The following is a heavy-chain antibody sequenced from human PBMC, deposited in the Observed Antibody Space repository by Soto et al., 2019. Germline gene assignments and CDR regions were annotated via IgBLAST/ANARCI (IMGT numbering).Heavy chain of an antibody. CDR1: GFTFSSYA. J-gene: IGHJ3*02. CDR2: ISYDGSNK. V-gene: IGHV3-30-3*01. Sequence: GGSLRLSCAASGFTFSSYAMHWVRQAPGKGLEWVAVISYDGSNKYYADSVKGRFTISRDNSKNTLYLQMNSLRAEDTAVYYCARSHGRIMITFGGVIVEDAFDIWGQGTMVTVSS. CDR3: ARSHGRIMITFGGVIVEDAFDI. D-gene: IGHD3-16*02.